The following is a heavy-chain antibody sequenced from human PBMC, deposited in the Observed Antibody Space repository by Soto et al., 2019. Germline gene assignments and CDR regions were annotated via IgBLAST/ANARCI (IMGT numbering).Heavy chain of an antibody. J-gene: IGHJ6*02. CDR1: GGSISSGGYY. Sequence: SETLSLTCTVSGGSISSGGYYWSWIRQHPGKGLEWIGYIYYSGSTYYNPSLKSRVTISVDTSKNQFSLKLSSVTAADTAVYYCARDGVRARGVYYYGMDVWGQGTTVTVSS. CDR2: IYYSGST. D-gene: IGHD3-10*02. V-gene: IGHV4-31*03. CDR3: ARDGVRARGVYYYGMDV.